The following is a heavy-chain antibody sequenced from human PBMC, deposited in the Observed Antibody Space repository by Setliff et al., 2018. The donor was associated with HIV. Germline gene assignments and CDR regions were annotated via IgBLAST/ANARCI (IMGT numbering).Heavy chain of an antibody. CDR2: ISGSGTTI. CDR1: GFTFSHYY. J-gene: IGHJ3*02. V-gene: IGHV3-11*01. CDR3: AKMGSPVGPDAFDI. D-gene: IGHD2-8*01. Sequence: PGGSLRLSCAASGFTFSHYYRSWIRQAPGKGLQWVSDISGSGTTIYYADSVKGRFTISRDNSKNPLYLQMNSLRAEDTAVYYCAKMGSPVGPDAFDIWGQGTMVTVSS.